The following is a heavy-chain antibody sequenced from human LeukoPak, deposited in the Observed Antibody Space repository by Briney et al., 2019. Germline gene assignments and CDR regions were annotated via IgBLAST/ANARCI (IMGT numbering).Heavy chain of an antibody. CDR3: AKDLGNVLRFLEWLPFDY. D-gene: IGHD3-3*01. V-gene: IGHV3-23*01. CDR2: LSGSGGST. CDR1: GFTFSSYA. J-gene: IGHJ4*02. Sequence: GGSLRLSCAASGFTFSSYAMSWVRQAPGKGLEWVSALSGSGGSTYYADSVKGRFTISRDNSRNTLYLQMNSLRAEDTAVYYCAKDLGNVLRFLEWLPFDYWGQGTLVTVSS.